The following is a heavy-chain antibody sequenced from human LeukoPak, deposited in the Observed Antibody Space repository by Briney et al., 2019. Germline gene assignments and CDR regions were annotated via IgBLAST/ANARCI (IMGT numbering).Heavy chain of an antibody. D-gene: IGHD2-21*01. V-gene: IGHV3-23*01. J-gene: IGHJ6*02. CDR1: GFTFSSYA. Sequence: GGSLRLSCAASGFTFSSYAMSWVRQAPGKGLEWVSAISGSGGSTYYADSVKGRFTISRDNSKNTLYLQMNSLRAEDTAVYYCARGVWSKPGYYYYGMDVWGQGTTVTVSS. CDR3: ARGVWSKPGYYYYGMDV. CDR2: ISGSGGST.